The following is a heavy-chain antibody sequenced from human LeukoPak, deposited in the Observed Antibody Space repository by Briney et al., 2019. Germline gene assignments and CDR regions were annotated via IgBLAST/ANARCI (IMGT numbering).Heavy chain of an antibody. CDR1: GYTFTGYY. V-gene: IGHV1-2*06. CDR3: AREGGVVVVAATPVDYYYYGMDV. J-gene: IGHJ6*02. D-gene: IGHD2-15*01. CDR2: INTNSGGT. Sequence: ASVKVSCKASGYTFTGYYMHWVRQAPGQGLEWMGRINTNSGGTNYAQKFQGRVTMTTDTSTSTAYMELRSLRSDDTAVYYCAREGGVVVVAATPVDYYYYGMDVWGQGTTVTVSS.